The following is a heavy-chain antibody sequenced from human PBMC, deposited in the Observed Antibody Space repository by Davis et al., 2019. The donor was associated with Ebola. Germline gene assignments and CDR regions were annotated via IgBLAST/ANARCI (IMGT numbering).Heavy chain of an antibody. CDR3: ARDKGVRDGYNWY. CDR2: IIPILGIA. Sequence: SVKVSCKASGGTFSSYAISWVRQAPGQGLEWMGRIIPILGIANYAQKFQGRVTITADKSTSTAYMELSSLRSEETAVYYCARDKGVRDGYNWYWGQGTLVTVSS. V-gene: IGHV1-69*04. CDR1: GGTFSSYA. D-gene: IGHD5-24*01. J-gene: IGHJ4*02.